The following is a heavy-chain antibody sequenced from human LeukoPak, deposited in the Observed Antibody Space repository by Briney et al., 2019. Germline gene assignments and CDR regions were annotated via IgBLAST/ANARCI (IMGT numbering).Heavy chain of an antibody. D-gene: IGHD4-17*01. CDR2: INHSGST. CDR1: GGSFSGYY. CDR3: ARYHDYGDYVWWFDP. V-gene: IGHV4-34*01. Sequence: SETLSLTCAVYGGSFSGYYWSWIRQPPGKGLERIGEINHSGSTNYNPSLKSRVTISVDTSKNQFSLKLSSVTAADTAVYYCARYHDYGDYVWWFDPWGQGTLVTVSS. J-gene: IGHJ5*02.